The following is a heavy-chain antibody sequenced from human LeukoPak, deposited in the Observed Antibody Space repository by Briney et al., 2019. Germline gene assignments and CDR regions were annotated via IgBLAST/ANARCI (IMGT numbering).Heavy chain of an antibody. CDR1: GGSISSSSYY. J-gene: IGHJ4*02. Sequence: SETLSLTCTVSGGSISSSSYYWGWIRQPPGKGLEWIGSIYYSGSTYYNPSLKSRVTISVDTSKNQFSLKLSSVTDAYTAVYFCARPRRDGYNWSLDYWGQGTLVTVSS. CDR3: ARPRRDGYNWSLDY. CDR2: IYYSGST. V-gene: IGHV4-39*01. D-gene: IGHD5-24*01.